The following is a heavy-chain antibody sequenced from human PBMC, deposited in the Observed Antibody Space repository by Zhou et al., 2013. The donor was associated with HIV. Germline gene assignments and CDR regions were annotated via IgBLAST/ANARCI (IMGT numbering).Heavy chain of an antibody. CDR2: IIPILNLT. CDR1: GDTFTNYD. Sequence: QVQLVQSGAAVKKPGSSVKVSCKTSGDTFTNYDFTWVRRAPGQGLEWMGRIIPILNLTNYAQKFQGRLSITADKSTSTVYMDLSSLRSEDTAVYYCARRSGRGWFDPWGQGTLVTVSS. CDR3: ARRSGRGWFDP. D-gene: IGHD1-26*01. J-gene: IGHJ5*02. V-gene: IGHV1-69*04.